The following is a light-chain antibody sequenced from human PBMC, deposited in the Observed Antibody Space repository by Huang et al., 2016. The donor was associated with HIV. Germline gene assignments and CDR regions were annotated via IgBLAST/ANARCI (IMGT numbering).Light chain of an antibody. CDR3: QQYYRLPQT. Sequence: DIVMTQSPDSLTVSLGEMATIKFRSHQSVVYSSNIKNYLAWFQQKPGRGPRLLICWGSARESGVPDRFRCSGSGTDFTLTIDRLEAEDEASYYCQQYYRLPQTFGQGTRVEIK. CDR2: WGS. V-gene: IGKV4-1*01. J-gene: IGKJ1*01. CDR1: QSVVYSSNIKNY.